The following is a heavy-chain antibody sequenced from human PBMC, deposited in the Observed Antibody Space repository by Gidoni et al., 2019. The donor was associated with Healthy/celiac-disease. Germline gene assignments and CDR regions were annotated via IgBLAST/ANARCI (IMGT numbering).Heavy chain of an antibody. V-gene: IGHV4-38-2*01. D-gene: IGHD4-17*01. CDR2: IYHRGST. CDR3: ARGSDYGDYGGPNFDY. CDR1: GYSFSSGYY. J-gene: IGHJ4*02. Sequence: QVQLQESGPGLVKPSETLSLTCAVSGYSFSSGYYWGWIRQPPGKGLEWIGSIYHRGSTYYNPSLKSRVTISVDTSKNQFSLKLSSVTAADTAVYYCARGSDYGDYGGPNFDYWGQGTLVTVSS.